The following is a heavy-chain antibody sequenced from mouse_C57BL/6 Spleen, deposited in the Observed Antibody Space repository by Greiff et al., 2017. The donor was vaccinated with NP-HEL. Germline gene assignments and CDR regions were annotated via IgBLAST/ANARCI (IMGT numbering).Heavy chain of an antibody. D-gene: IGHD2-5*01. V-gene: IGHV1-75*01. J-gene: IGHJ3*01. Sequence: QVQLQQSGPELVKPGASVKISCKASGYTFTDYYINWVKQRPGQGLEWIGWIFPGSGSTYYNEKFKGKATLTVDKSSSTAYMLLSSLTSEDSAVYFCARDGIYSNLAWFAYWGQGTLVTVSA. CDR1: GYTFTDYY. CDR2: IFPGSGST. CDR3: ARDGIYSNLAWFAY.